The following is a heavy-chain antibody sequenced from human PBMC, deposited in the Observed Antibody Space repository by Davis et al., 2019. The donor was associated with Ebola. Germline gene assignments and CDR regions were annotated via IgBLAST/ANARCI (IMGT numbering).Heavy chain of an antibody. J-gene: IGHJ3*01. D-gene: IGHD4-11*01. CDR1: GYTFTSYY. CDR3: ARDDTGYSSNLGRFRDHPFDL. V-gene: IGHV1-46*01. Sequence: AASVKVSCKASGYTFTSYYMHWVRQAPGQGLEWMGIINPSDGNTNYAQKFQGRATMTRDTSTTTVYMELSSLRSEDTAVYYCARDDTGYSSNLGRFRDHPFDLWGQGTMVTVSS. CDR2: INPSDGNT.